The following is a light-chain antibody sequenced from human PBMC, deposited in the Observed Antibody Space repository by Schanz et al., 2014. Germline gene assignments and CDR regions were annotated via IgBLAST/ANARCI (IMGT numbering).Light chain of an antibody. J-gene: IGKJ2*01. CDR2: DAS. V-gene: IGKV1-5*01. CDR1: ESVGRW. CDR3: QLYNSFFGST. Sequence: DIQVTQSPSTLSASVGDRVTITCRTSESVGRWLAWYQQKPGKAPTLLIYDASRLESGVPSRFSGSGSATEFTLTISNLQPDDFATYYCQLYNSFFGSTFGXXTKLEIK.